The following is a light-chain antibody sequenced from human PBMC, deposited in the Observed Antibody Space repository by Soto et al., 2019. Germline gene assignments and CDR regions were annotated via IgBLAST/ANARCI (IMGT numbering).Light chain of an antibody. CDR3: QQSYSTPT. CDR1: QRISSY. CDR2: AAS. Sequence: DIQMTQSPSSLSASVGDRVTITCRASQRISSYLNWYQQKPGKAPKLLIYAASSLQSGVPSRFSGNGSGTDFTLTISSLQPEDFATYYCQQSYSTPTFGQGTKLEIK. J-gene: IGKJ2*01. V-gene: IGKV1-39*01.